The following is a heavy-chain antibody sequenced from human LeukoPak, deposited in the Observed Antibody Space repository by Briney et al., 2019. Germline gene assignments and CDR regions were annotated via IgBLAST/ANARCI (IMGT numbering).Heavy chain of an antibody. V-gene: IGHV1-18*04. J-gene: IGHJ3*02. D-gene: IGHD4-17*01. CDR2: ISAYNGNT. CDR3: ASEPYGRDAFDI. Sequence: GASVKVSCKASGYTFTSYGISWVRQAPGQGLEWMGWISAYNGNTNYAQKLQGRVTMTTDTSTSTAYMELSSLRSEDTAVYYCASEPYGRDAFDIWGQGTMVTVSS. CDR1: GYTFTSYG.